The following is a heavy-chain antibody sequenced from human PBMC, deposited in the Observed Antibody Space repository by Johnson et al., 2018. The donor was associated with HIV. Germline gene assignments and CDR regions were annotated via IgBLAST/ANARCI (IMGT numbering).Heavy chain of an antibody. CDR1: GITFDDYA. Sequence: EVQLVESGGGLVQPGGSLRLSCVVSGITFDDYAMHWVRQAPGKGLEWVSGISWNGGSTGYADSVKGRFTISRDNAKNSLYLHMNSLRAEDTALYYCARYSYYYDSSGAFDIWGQGTMVTVSS. J-gene: IGHJ3*02. CDR3: ARYSYYYDSSGAFDI. CDR2: ISWNGGST. V-gene: IGHV3-9*01. D-gene: IGHD3-22*01.